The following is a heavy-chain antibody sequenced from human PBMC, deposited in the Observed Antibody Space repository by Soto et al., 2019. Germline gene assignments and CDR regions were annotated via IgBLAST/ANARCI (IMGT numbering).Heavy chain of an antibody. CDR1: GGSFSGYY. V-gene: IGHV4-34*01. Sequence: SETLSLTCAVYGGSFSGYYWSWIRQPPGKGLEWIGEINHSGSTNYNPSLKSRVTISVDTSKNQFSLKLSSGTAADTAVYYCARGRGRTRGASTRPNYYGMDVWGQGTTVTVSS. CDR3: ARGRGRTRGASTRPNYYGMDV. CDR2: INHSGST. D-gene: IGHD1-1*01. J-gene: IGHJ6*02.